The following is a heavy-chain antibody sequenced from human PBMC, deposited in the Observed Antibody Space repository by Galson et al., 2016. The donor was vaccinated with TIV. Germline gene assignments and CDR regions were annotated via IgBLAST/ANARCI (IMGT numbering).Heavy chain of an antibody. D-gene: IGHD5-12*01. CDR1: GGSISSYY. CDR2: IYYSGST. V-gene: IGHV4-59*01. Sequence: ETLSLTCTVFGGSISSYYLSWIRQPPGKGLEWIGHIYYSGSTDYNPSLKSRVTISMDKSKNQFSLKLSSVTAADTAVYYCARDKSGYDPVDHFYYYMDVWGKGTTVTVS. J-gene: IGHJ6*03. CDR3: ARDKSGYDPVDHFYYYMDV.